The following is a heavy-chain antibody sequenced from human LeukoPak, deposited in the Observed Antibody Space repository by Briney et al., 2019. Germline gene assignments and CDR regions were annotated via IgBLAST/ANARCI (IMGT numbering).Heavy chain of an antibody. Sequence: ATVKISCKTSGYTFTSYFIHWVQQAPGKGLKWVGRVDPADGEVIYGEKFQGRVTINADTSTDTSYMELTSLRSEDTAMFYCAAIRYNYGKSFWGQGTPVTVSS. J-gene: IGHJ4*02. V-gene: IGHV1-69-2*01. CDR3: AAIRYNYGKSF. CDR1: GYTFTSYF. CDR2: VDPADGEV. D-gene: IGHD3-10*01.